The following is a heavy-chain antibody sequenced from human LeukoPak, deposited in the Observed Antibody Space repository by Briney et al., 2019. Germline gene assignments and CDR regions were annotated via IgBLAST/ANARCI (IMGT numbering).Heavy chain of an antibody. Sequence: SETLSLTCAVYGGSFSGYYGSWIRQPPGKGLEWIGEINHSGSTNYNPSLKSRVTISVDTSKNQFSLKLSSVTAADTAVYYCARNPIAAAGTFDYWGQGTLVTVSS. CDR2: INHSGST. D-gene: IGHD6-13*01. J-gene: IGHJ4*02. V-gene: IGHV4-34*01. CDR1: GGSFSGYY. CDR3: ARNPIAAAGTFDY.